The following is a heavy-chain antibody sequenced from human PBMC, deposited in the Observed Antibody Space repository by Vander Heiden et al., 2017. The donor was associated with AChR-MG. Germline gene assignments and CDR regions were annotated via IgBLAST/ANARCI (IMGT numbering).Heavy chain of an antibody. J-gene: IGHJ4*02. Sequence: QVQLVESGGGVVQPGRSLRLSCAASGFTFSSYGMHWVRQAPGKGLEWVAVIWYDGSNKYYADSVKGRFTISRDNSKNTLYLQMNSLRAEDTAVYYCARPYGSGDFDYWGQGTLVTVSS. V-gene: IGHV3-33*01. CDR1: GFTFSSYG. CDR3: ARPYGSGDFDY. CDR2: IWYDGSNK. D-gene: IGHD3-10*01.